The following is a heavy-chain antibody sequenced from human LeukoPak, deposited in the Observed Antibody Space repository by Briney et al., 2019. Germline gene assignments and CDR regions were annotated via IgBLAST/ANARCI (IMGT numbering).Heavy chain of an antibody. CDR2: INPSGGST. V-gene: IGHV1-46*02. J-gene: IGHJ3*02. CDR3: AREGPIAAAGTDAFDI. CDR1: GYTFNNYY. Sequence: ASVKVSCKASGYTFNNYYMHWVRKAPGQGLEWMGIINPSGGSTSYAQKFQGRVTMTRDTSTSTVYMELSSLRSEDTAVYYCAREGPIAAAGTDAFDIWGQGTMVTVSS. D-gene: IGHD6-13*01.